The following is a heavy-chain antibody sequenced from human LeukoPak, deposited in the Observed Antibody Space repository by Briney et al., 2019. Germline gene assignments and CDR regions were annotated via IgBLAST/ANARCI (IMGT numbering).Heavy chain of an antibody. CDR3: ARHFRTHYYYGMDV. D-gene: IGHD3-3*02. V-gene: IGHV4-61*01. CDR1: GGSISSGSYY. Sequence: PSETLSLTCTVSGGSISSGSYYWSWIRQPPGKGLEWIGYIYYSGSTNYNPSLKSRVTISVDTSKNQFSLKLSSVTAADTAVYYCARHFRTHYYYGMDVWGQGTTVTVSS. J-gene: IGHJ6*02. CDR2: IYYSGST.